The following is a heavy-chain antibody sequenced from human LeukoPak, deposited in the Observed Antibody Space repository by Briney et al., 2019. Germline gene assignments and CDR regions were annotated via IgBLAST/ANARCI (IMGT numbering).Heavy chain of an antibody. CDR2: INHSGST. V-gene: IGHV4-34*01. J-gene: IGHJ4*02. D-gene: IGHD3-9*01. CDR3: ARVGRYFDWYIDY. Sequence: SETLSLTCAVYGGSFSGYYWSWIRQPPGRGLEWIGEINHSGSTNYNPSLKSRVTISVDTSKNQFSLKPSSVTAADTAVYYCARVGRYFDWYIDYWGQGTLVTVSS. CDR1: GGSFSGYY.